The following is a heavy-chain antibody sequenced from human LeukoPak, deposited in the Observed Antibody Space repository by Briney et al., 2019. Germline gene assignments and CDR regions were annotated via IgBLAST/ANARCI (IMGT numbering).Heavy chain of an antibody. CDR1: GGSITSYY. CDR2: PYYSGST. V-gene: IGHV4-59*08. Sequence: SETLSLTCTVSGGSITSYYWSWIRQPPGKGLEWIGYPYYSGSTNYNPSRKRRVTVSVDTSKSQISLRLTSLTAADTAVYYCARHAGYGGYLDYWGQGTLVTVSS. D-gene: IGHD5-12*01. CDR3: ARHAGYGGYLDY. J-gene: IGHJ4*02.